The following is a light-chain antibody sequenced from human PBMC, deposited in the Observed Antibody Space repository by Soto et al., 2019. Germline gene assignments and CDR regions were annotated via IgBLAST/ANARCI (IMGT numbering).Light chain of an antibody. J-gene: IGKJ1*01. V-gene: IGKV1-39*01. CDR2: AAS. Sequence: DIQMTQSPSSLSASVGDRVTITCRASQSISSYLNWYQQKPVKAPKLLIYAASRLQSVFPSRFSGSGSGTDFTLTISILQPEDFATYYCQESYITPRTFGEGTKVDIK. CDR1: QSISSY. CDR3: QESYITPRT.